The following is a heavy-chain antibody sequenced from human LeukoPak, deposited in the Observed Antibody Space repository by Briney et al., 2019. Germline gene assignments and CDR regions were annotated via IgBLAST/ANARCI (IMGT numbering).Heavy chain of an antibody. V-gene: IGHV1-69*13. CDR2: IIPIFGTA. Sequence: SVKVSCKASGGTFSSYAISWVRQAPGQGLEWMGGIIPIFGTANYAQKFQGRVTITADESTSTAYMELSSLRSEDTAVYYCARVSYGDYGLAYGYYYGMDVWGQGTTVTVSS. J-gene: IGHJ6*02. D-gene: IGHD4-17*01. CDR3: ARVSYGDYGLAYGYYYGMDV. CDR1: GGTFSSYA.